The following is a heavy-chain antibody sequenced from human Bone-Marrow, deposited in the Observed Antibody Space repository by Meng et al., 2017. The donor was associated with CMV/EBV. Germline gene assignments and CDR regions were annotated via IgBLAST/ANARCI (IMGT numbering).Heavy chain of an antibody. CDR3: ANARDNVVVHAVYYYYYYGMDV. D-gene: IGHD2-2*01. Sequence: SCAVYGGSFSGYCWSWIRQPPGQGLELIGEINHSGSANYNPSLQSRVTISVDTSKNQFSLKLSSVTAAGTAVYYFANARDNVVVHAVYYYYYYGMDVWGQGTTVTVSS. V-gene: IGHV4-34*01. CDR2: INHSGSA. J-gene: IGHJ6*01. CDR1: GGSFSGYC.